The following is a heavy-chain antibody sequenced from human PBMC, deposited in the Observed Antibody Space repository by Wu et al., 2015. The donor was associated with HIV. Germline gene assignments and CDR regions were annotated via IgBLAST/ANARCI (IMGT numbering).Heavy chain of an antibody. J-gene: IGHJ4*02. V-gene: IGHV1-18*04. CDR2: ISAYNGDI. CDR3: ATGLKPVTTKIPFEY. D-gene: IGHD4-17*01. Sequence: QVQLVQSGAEVVRPGSSVKVSCKASGDIFSKYAISWVRQAPGQGLEWMGWISAYNGDIKYSQKTQGRVIMTTDTSTSTAYMELRSLRSDDTAVYYCATGLKPVTTKIPFEYWGQGTLVSVSS. CDR1: GDIFSKYA.